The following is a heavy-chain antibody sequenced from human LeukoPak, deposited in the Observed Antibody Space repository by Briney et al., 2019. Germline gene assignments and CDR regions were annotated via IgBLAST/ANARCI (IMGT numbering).Heavy chain of an antibody. CDR2: ISGSSFTT. Sequence: GGSLKLSCAASGFTFNSYAMSWVRQAPGKGLEWVSTISGSSFTTFDADSVKGRFTISRDNSKNTLYLQMSSLRAEDTAVYYCAKHWGTTVTYFDYWGQGALVTVSS. J-gene: IGHJ4*02. V-gene: IGHV3-23*01. CDR3: AKHWGTTVTYFDY. CDR1: GFTFNSYA. D-gene: IGHD4-11*01.